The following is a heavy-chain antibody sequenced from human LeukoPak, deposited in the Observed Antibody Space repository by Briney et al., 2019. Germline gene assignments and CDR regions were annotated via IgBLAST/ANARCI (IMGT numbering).Heavy chain of an antibody. CDR1: GFTFSSYS. V-gene: IGHV3-21*01. J-gene: IGHJ4*02. D-gene: IGHD3-10*01. CDR2: ISSSSSYI. Sequence: GGSLRLSCAASGFTFSSYSMNWVRQAPGKGLEWVSSISSSSSYIYYADSVKGRFTISRDNAKNSLYLQMNSLRTEDTAVYYCAREPMVRGVTIDYWGQGTLVTVSS. CDR3: AREPMVRGVTIDY.